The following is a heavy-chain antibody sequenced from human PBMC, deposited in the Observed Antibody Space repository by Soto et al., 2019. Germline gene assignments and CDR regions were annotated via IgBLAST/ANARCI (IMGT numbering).Heavy chain of an antibody. D-gene: IGHD3-22*01. Sequence: EVQLLESGGDLIQPGGSLRLSCAASGFTFSSYAMSWVRQAPGKGLGWVSALSSSGVSTFYADSVKGRFTISRDNSSNTLYLQMNSLRAEDTAIYYCAKYQPMTQTRPYFDYWGQGTLVTVSS. CDR1: GFTFSSYA. V-gene: IGHV3-23*01. J-gene: IGHJ4*02. CDR3: AKYQPMTQTRPYFDY. CDR2: LSSSGVST.